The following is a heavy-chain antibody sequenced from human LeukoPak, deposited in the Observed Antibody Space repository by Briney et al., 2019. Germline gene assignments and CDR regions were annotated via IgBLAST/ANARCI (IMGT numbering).Heavy chain of an antibody. CDR3: ARDVGCSSTSFYPYCGGDCHTSGAFDI. J-gene: IGHJ3*02. CDR1: GGTFSSYA. CDR2: IIPIFGTA. D-gene: IGHD2-21*01. V-gene: IGHV1-69*01. Sequence: SVKVSCKASGGTFSSYAISWVRQAPGHGLEWMGGIIPIFGTANYAQKFQGRVTITEDEPTRTAYMELSSLSSEDTAVYYCARDVGCSSTSFYPYCGGDCHTSGAFDIWGQGTMVTVSS.